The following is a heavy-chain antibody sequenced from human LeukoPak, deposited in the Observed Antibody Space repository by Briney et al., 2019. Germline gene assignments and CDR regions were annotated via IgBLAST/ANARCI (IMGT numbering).Heavy chain of an antibody. V-gene: IGHV3-23*01. CDR2: ISGSSDTT. Sequence: GGSLRLSCAASGFTFSTYAMSWVRPAPGRGLEWVSAISGSSDTTYYADSVKGRFTISTDNSKTTLYLQMNSLRAEDTAVYYCANREGGYTYDPFDYWGQGTLVTVSS. J-gene: IGHJ4*02. CDR1: GFTFSTYA. D-gene: IGHD5-18*01. CDR3: ANREGGYTYDPFDY.